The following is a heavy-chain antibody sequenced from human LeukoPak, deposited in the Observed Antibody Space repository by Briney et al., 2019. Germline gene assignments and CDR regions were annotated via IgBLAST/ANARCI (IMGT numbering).Heavy chain of an antibody. J-gene: IGHJ5*02. V-gene: IGHV1-69*13. CDR3: ARERIAVAGTGWFDP. D-gene: IGHD6-19*01. Sequence: GGSVKVSCKASGGTFSSYAISWVRQAPGQGLEWMGGIVPIFGTANYAQKFQGRVTITADESTRTAYMELSSLRSEDTAVYYCARERIAVAGTGWFDPCGQGTLVTVSS. CDR2: IVPIFGTA. CDR1: GGTFSSYA.